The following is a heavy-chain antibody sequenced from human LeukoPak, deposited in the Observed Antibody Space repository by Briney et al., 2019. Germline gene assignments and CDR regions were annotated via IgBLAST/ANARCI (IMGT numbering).Heavy chain of an antibody. CDR1: GFTFNNYA. Sequence: PGGSLRLSCAASGFTFNNYAMSWVRQAPGKGLEWVSSMSGSGGSTYYADSVKGRFTISRDNSKNTLYLQMNSLRAEDTAVYYCAGERPATVTSDSLIYYYYGMDVWGQGTTVTVSS. D-gene: IGHD4-17*01. CDR2: MSGSGGST. V-gene: IGHV3-23*01. J-gene: IGHJ6*02. CDR3: AGERPATVTSDSLIYYYYGMDV.